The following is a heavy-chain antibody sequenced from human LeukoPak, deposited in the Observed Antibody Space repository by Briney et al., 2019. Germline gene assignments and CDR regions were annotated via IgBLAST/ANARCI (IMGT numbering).Heavy chain of an antibody. V-gene: IGHV3-48*03. CDR3: AKDQGELLWFGELSVPFDY. J-gene: IGHJ4*02. CDR2: ISSSGSTI. Sequence: GGSLRLSCAASGFTFSSCEMNWVRQAPGKGLEWVSYISSSGSTIYYADSVKGRFTISRDNAKNSLYLQMNSLRAEDTAVYYCAKDQGELLWFGELSVPFDYWGQGTLVTVSS. CDR1: GFTFSSCE. D-gene: IGHD3-10*01.